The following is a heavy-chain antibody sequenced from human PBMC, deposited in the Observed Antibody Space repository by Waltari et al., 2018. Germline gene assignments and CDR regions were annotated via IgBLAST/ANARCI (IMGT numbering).Heavy chain of an antibody. V-gene: IGHV4-61*09. CDR1: GGSIRRGSYY. CDR3: ARNVDIVATTYFDY. J-gene: IGHJ4*02. CDR2: IYTSGST. D-gene: IGHD5-12*01. Sequence: QVQLQESGPGLVKPSQTLSLTCTVSGGSIRRGSYYWSWIRQPAGKGLEWIGYIYTSGSTNYNPSLKSRVTISVDTSKNQFSLKLSSVTAADTAVYYCARNVDIVATTYFDYWGQGTLVTVSS.